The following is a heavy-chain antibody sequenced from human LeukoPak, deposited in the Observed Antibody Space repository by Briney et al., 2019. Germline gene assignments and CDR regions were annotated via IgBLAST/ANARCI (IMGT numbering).Heavy chain of an antibody. J-gene: IGHJ5*02. Sequence: PSETLSLTCTVSGGSISSGSYYSSWIRQPAGKGLEWIGRVYTSGSTNYNPSLKSRVTISLDTSKNQFSLRMSSVTAADTAVYYCARANSPNWFDPWGQGTLVTVSS. D-gene: IGHD2/OR15-2a*01. CDR1: GGSISSGSYY. CDR2: VYTSGST. CDR3: ARANSPNWFDP. V-gene: IGHV4-61*02.